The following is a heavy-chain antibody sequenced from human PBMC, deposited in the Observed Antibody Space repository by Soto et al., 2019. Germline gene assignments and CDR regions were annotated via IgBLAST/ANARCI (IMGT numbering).Heavy chain of an antibody. V-gene: IGHV3-23*01. D-gene: IGHD2-15*01. Sequence: EVQVLESGGGLVQPGGSRRLSCTASGFPFSKFEMSWARQASGKRLEWVSFIGVSGGATHYADSVKGRFTISRDNSKNTLELQMDSLRAEDTAVYDCGEGGWRDDWGQGTLVTVSS. CDR1: GFPFSKFE. J-gene: IGHJ4*02. CDR3: GEGGWRDD. CDR2: IGVSGGAT.